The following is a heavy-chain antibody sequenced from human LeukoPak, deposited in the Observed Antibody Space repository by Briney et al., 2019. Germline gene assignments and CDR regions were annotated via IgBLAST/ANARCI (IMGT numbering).Heavy chain of an antibody. J-gene: IGHJ4*02. CDR3: AREKTVAGTNFDC. Sequence: SETLSLTCTASGGSISSFYWSWIRQPAGMGLEWIGRLYTSGRTDYNPSLKSRVTMSLDTSKNQFSLKLSSVTAADTAVYYCAREKTVAGTNFDCWGQGTLVTVSS. CDR2: LYTSGRT. V-gene: IGHV4-4*07. D-gene: IGHD6-19*01. CDR1: GGSISSFY.